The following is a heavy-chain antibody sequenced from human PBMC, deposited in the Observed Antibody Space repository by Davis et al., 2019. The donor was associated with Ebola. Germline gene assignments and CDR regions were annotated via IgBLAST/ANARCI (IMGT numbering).Heavy chain of an antibody. V-gene: IGHV3-30-3*01. Sequence: GESLKISCTASGFTFRNYPMFWVRQAPGKGLEWVAFISFDGSSTYYAGSVKGRFTISRDNSKNALYLQMNSLRTEDSAVYSCARVGFKSGAPNCWGQGTLVTVSS. CDR3: ARVGFKSGAPNC. CDR2: ISFDGSST. J-gene: IGHJ4*02. CDR1: GFTFRNYP. D-gene: IGHD2-15*01.